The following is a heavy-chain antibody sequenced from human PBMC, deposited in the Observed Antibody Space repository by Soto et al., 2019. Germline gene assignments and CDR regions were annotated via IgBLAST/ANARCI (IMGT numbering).Heavy chain of an antibody. Sequence: ASVKVSCKASGGTFSSYAISWVRQAPGQGLEWMGGIIPIFGTANYAQKFQGRVTITADESTSTAYMELSSLRSEDTAVYYCATISWGYESPLDYWGQGTLVTVSS. D-gene: IGHD5-12*01. J-gene: IGHJ4*02. CDR3: ATISWGYESPLDY. V-gene: IGHV1-69*13. CDR2: IIPIFGTA. CDR1: GGTFSSYA.